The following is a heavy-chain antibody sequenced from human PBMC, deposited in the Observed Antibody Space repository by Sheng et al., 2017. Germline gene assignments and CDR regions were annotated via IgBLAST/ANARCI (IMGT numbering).Heavy chain of an antibody. CDR1: GFTFSDYY. J-gene: IGHJ4*02. CDR2: ISSSSSYT. Sequence: QVQLVESGGGLVKPGGSLRLSCAASGFTFSDYYMSWIRQAPGKGLEWVSYISSSSSYTNYADSVKGRFTISRDNAKNSLYLQMNSLRAEDTAVYYCARSDLDCSSTSCNPEEGNYWGQGTLVTVSS. V-gene: IGHV3-11*05. D-gene: IGHD2-2*01. CDR3: ARSDLDCSSTSCNPEEGNY.